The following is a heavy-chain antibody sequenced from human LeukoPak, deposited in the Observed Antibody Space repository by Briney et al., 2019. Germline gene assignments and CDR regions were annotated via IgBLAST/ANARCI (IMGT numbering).Heavy chain of an antibody. V-gene: IGHV1-8*01. J-gene: IGHJ4*02. CDR1: GYTFTSYD. CDR2: MNPNSGNT. CDR3: ARGRRLRLGELFFY. D-gene: IGHD3-16*01. Sequence: ASVKVSCKASGYTFTSYDINWVRQATGQGLEWMEWMNPNSGNTGYAQKFQGRVTMTRNTSISTAYMELSSLRSEDTAVYYCARGRRLRLGELFFYWGQGTLVTVSS.